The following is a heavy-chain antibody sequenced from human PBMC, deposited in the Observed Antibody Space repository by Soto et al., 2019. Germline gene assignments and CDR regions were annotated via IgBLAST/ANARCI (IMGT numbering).Heavy chain of an antibody. J-gene: IGHJ3*02. V-gene: IGHV3-72*01. CDR1: GFTFSNAW. CDR2: SRNKANRYST. D-gene: IGHD1-20*01. CDR3: VRGYNSFDM. Sequence: GGSLRLSCTASGFTFSNAWMSWVRQAPGKGLEWVGRSRNKANRYSTEYAGPVKGRFSISRDDSKNSMYLEMNSLKTEDTAVYYCVRGYNSFDMWGRGTLVNVSS.